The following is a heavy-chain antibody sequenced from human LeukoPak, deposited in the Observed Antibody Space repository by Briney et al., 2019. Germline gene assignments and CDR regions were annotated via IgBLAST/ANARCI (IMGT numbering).Heavy chain of an antibody. CDR1: GFTFSSYW. CDR3: ARWDYDILTGYYSMVAEGHFDY. Sequence: QPGGSLRLSCAASGFTFSSYWMSWVRQAPGKGLEWVANIKQDGSEKYYVDSVKGRFTISRDNAKNSLYLQMNSLRAEDTAVYYCARWDYDILTGYYSMVAEGHFDYWGQGTLVTVSS. J-gene: IGHJ4*02. V-gene: IGHV3-7*01. D-gene: IGHD3-9*01. CDR2: IKQDGSEK.